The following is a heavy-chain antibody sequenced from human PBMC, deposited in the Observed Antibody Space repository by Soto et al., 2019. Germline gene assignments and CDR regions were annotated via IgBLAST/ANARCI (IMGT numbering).Heavy chain of an antibody. CDR2: ISGSGGST. CDR3: AKDRYYDSSGSHPDY. CDR1: EFTFSNYA. V-gene: IGHV3-23*01. D-gene: IGHD3-22*01. J-gene: IGHJ4*02. Sequence: PGGSLRLSCAASEFTFSNYAMTWVRQAPGKGLEWVSSISGSGGSTYYADSVKGRFTISRDNSKNTLYLQMNSLRAEDTAVYYCAKDRYYDSSGSHPDYWGQGTLVTVSS.